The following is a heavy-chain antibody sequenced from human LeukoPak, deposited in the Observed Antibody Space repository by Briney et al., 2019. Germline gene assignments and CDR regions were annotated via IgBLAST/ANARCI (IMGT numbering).Heavy chain of an antibody. CDR1: GGSINSYY. CDR2: IYYSGSP. D-gene: IGHD2-21*01. J-gene: IGHJ4*02. CDR3: ARHSIASDGARLFDY. V-gene: IGHV4-59*08. Sequence: SETLSLTCTVSGGSINSYYWNWIRQPPGKGLELIGYIYYSGSPTYNPSLKSRVSMSVDTSKNQFSLKLTSVTAADTAVYYCARHSIASDGARLFDYWGRGTLVTVSS.